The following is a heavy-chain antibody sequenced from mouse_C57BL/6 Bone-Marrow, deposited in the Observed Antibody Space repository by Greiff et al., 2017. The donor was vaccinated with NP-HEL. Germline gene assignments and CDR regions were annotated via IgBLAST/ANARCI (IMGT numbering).Heavy chain of an antibody. CDR3: ARRLRRGPPPYFDY. J-gene: IGHJ2*01. CDR1: GYTFTDYY. CDR2: INPNNGGT. V-gene: IGHV1-26*01. D-gene: IGHD2-4*01. Sequence: VQLQQSGPELVKPGASVKISCKASGYTFTDYYMNWVKQSHGKSLEWIGDINPNNGGTSYNQKFKGKATLTVDKSSSTAYMELRSLTSEDSAVYYCARRLRRGPPPYFDYWGQGTTLTVSS.